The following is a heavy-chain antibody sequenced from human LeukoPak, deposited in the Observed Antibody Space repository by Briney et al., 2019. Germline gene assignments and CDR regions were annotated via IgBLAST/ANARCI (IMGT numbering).Heavy chain of an antibody. V-gene: IGHV3-23*01. J-gene: IGHJ6*03. CDR1: GLTFSRYA. CDR2: ISGSGGST. D-gene: IGHD3-3*01. CDR3: AKFGGQYYYMDV. Sequence: GGSLRLSCAASGLTFSRYAMSGVRQAPGKGLEWVSAISGSGGSTYYADSVKGRFTISRDNSKNTLYLQMNSLRAEDTAVYYCAKFGGQYYYMDVWGKGTTVTVSS.